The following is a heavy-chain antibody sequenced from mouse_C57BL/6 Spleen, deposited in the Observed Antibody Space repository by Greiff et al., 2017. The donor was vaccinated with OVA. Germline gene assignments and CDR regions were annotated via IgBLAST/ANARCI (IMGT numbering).Heavy chain of an antibody. CDR1: GFTFSDYG. CDR3: AREKIYYDYDEYAMDY. Sequence: EVKVVESGGGLVKPGGSLKLSCAASGFTFSDYGMHWVRQAPEKGLEWVAYISSGSSTIYYADTVKGRFTISRDNAKNTLFLQMTSLRSEDTAMYYCAREKIYYDYDEYAMDYWGQGTSVTVSS. J-gene: IGHJ4*01. D-gene: IGHD2-4*01. CDR2: ISSGSSTI. V-gene: IGHV5-17*01.